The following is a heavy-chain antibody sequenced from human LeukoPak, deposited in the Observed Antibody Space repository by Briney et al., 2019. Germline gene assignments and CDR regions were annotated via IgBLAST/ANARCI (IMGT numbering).Heavy chain of an antibody. Sequence: ASVKVSCKASGYTFTDHGISWVRQAPGQGLEWVGWISGHLDKTEYAKKFKGRVTMTKDTSTSTAYMELRGLRSDDTAVYYCVRDIAVSNFDFWGQGTLVTVSS. V-gene: IGHV1-18*01. CDR2: ISGHLDKT. CDR3: VRDIAVSNFDF. CDR1: GYTFTDHG. D-gene: IGHD6-19*01. J-gene: IGHJ4*02.